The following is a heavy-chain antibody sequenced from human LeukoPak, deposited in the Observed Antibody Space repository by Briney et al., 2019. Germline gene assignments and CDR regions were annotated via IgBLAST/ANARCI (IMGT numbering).Heavy chain of an antibody. J-gene: IGHJ4*02. CDR2: ISAYNGNT. CDR3: ARDGQYYYGSGDVDY. D-gene: IGHD3-10*01. CDR1: GYTFTSYG. V-gene: IGHV1-18*01. Sequence: AASVKVSCKASGYTFTSYGISWVRQAPGQGLEWMGWISAYNGNTNYAQKLQGRVTMTTDTSTSTAYMELRSLRSDDTAVYYCARDGQYYYGSGDVDYWGQGTLVTVSS.